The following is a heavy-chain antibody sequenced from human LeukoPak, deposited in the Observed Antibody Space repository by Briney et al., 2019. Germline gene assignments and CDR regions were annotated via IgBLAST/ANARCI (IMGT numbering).Heavy chain of an antibody. CDR3: AKWSLTPSIAVAGGGDY. V-gene: IGHV3-23*01. J-gene: IGHJ4*02. CDR2: ISGSGGST. D-gene: IGHD6-19*01. Sequence: GRSLRLSCAASGFRFSNYAMHWVRQAPGKGLECVSAISGSGGSTYYADSVKGRFTISRDNSKNTLYLQMNSLRAEDTAVYYCAKWSLTPSIAVAGGGDYWGQGTLVTVSS. CDR1: GFRFSNYA.